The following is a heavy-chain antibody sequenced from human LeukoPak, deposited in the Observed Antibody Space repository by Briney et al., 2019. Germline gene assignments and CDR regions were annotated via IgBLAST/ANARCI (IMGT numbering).Heavy chain of an antibody. CDR1: GGSISSTSSY. CDR3: ARDKVGATRFDY. J-gene: IGHJ4*02. CDR2: IYYSGST. D-gene: IGHD1-26*01. Sequence: PSETLSLTCTVSGGSISSTSSYWGWIRQPPGKGLEWIATIYYSGSTYYNASLKSRITIAVDTSKSQFSLQLNSVTPEDTAVYYCARDKVGATRFDYWGQGTLVTVSS. V-gene: IGHV4-39*02.